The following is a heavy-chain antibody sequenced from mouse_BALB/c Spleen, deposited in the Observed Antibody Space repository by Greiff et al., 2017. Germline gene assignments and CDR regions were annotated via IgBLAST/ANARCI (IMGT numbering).Heavy chain of an antibody. CDR2: IDPETGGT. D-gene: IGHD1-2*01. V-gene: IGHV1-15*01. CDR1: GYTFTDYE. J-gene: IGHJ3*01. CDR3: TRGGYGYWFAY. Sequence: VQLQQSGAELVRPGASVTLSCKASGYTFTDYEMHWVKQTPVHGLEWIGAIDPETGGTAYNQKFKGKATLTADKSSSTAYMELRSLTSEDSAVYYCTRGGYGYWFAYWGQGTLVTVSA.